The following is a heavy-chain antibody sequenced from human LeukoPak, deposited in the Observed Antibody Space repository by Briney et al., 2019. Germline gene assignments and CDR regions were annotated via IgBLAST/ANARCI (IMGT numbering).Heavy chain of an antibody. Sequence: GWSLRLSCAASGFSFRSYTMHWVRQAPGKGLEWVAVIWYDGTDTYYADSVKGRFTISRDNSKYTVYLEMNSLRVEDTAMYYCSKERPEEYYASGSYFDYWGQGTLVTVSS. CDR1: GFSFRSYT. D-gene: IGHD3-10*01. J-gene: IGHJ4*02. CDR3: SKERPEEYYASGSYFDY. V-gene: IGHV3-33*06. CDR2: IWYDGTDT.